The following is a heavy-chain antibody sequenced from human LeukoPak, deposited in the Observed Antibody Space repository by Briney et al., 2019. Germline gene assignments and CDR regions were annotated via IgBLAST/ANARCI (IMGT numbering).Heavy chain of an antibody. D-gene: IGHD2-21*02. CDR1: GGSISSGSYY. Sequence: PSQTLSLTCTVSGGSISSGSYYWSWIRQPAGKGLEWIGRIYTSGSTNYNPSLKSRVTISIDTSKNQFSLKLSSVTAADTAVYYCARDHRYSCGGDCYWFDPWGQGTLVTVSS. J-gene: IGHJ5*02. V-gene: IGHV4-61*02. CDR3: ARDHRYSCGGDCYWFDP. CDR2: IYTSGST.